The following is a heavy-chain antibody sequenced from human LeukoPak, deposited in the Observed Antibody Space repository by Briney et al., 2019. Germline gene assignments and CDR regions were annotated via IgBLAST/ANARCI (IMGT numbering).Heavy chain of an antibody. CDR2: IYSGGST. Sequence: QPGGSLRLSCAASGFTVSSNYMSWVRQAPGKGLEWVSVIYSGGSTYYADSVKGRFTISRDNSKNTLYLQMNSLRAEDTAVYYCARVDYGDYGFYYWGQGTLVTVSS. J-gene: IGHJ4*02. V-gene: IGHV3-66*01. CDR3: ARVDYGDYGFYY. CDR1: GFTVSSNY. D-gene: IGHD4-17*01.